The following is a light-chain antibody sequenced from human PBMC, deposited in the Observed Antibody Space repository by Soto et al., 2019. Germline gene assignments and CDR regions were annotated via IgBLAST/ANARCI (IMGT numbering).Light chain of an antibody. V-gene: IGKV3-20*01. J-gene: IGKJ5*01. CDR3: QQYGSSPIT. Sequence: EIVLTQSPGTLSLSPGERATVSCRASQSFSSSYLAWSQQKPGQAPRLLIYDASSRATGIPDRFSGSGSGTDFTLTISRLEPEDFAVYYCQQYGSSPITFGQGTRLEIK. CDR1: QSFSSSY. CDR2: DAS.